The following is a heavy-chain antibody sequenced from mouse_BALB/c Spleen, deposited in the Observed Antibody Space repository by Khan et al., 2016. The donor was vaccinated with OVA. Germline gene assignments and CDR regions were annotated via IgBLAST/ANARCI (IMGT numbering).Heavy chain of an antibody. V-gene: IGHV1-7*01. CDR2: INPSTGYT. CDR1: GYTYTSYW. D-gene: IGHD2-2*01. Sequence: QVQLKQSGAELAKPGASVKMSCKASGYTYTSYWMHWVKQRPGQGLEWIGYINPSTGYTEYNQKFKDKATLTTDKSSSTAYMQRSSLTSEDSAVYYCARGGYGSFAYWGQGTLVTVSA. CDR3: ARGGYGSFAY. J-gene: IGHJ3*01.